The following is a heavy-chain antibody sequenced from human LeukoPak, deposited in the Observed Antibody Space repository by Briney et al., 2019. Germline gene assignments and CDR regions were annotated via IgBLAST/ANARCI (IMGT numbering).Heavy chain of an antibody. J-gene: IGHJ4*02. CDR2: INHSGST. Sequence: PSETLSLTCAVYGGSFSGYYWSWIRQPPGKGLEWIGEINHSGSTNYNPSPKRRVTISVDTSTNQCSLKLSSVPAADTAVYYCARGQFPRYFDWIMGRAGYYFDYWGQGTLVTVSS. CDR1: GGSFSGYY. CDR3: ARGQFPRYFDWIMGRAGYYFDY. D-gene: IGHD3-9*01. V-gene: IGHV4-34*01.